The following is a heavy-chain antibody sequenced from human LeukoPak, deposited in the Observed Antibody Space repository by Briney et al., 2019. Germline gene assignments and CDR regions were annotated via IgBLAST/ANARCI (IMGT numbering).Heavy chain of an antibody. J-gene: IGHJ6*03. CDR2: MNPNSGNT. CDR1: GYTFTSYD. V-gene: IGHV1-8*01. D-gene: IGHD5-18*01. Sequence: ASVKVSCKASGYTFTSYDINWVRQATGQGLEWMGWMNPNSGNTGYAQKFQGRVTMTRNTSISTAYMELSSLRSEDTAVYYCARGVDTAMVPHYMDVWGKGNTVTVSS. CDR3: ARGVDTAMVPHYMDV.